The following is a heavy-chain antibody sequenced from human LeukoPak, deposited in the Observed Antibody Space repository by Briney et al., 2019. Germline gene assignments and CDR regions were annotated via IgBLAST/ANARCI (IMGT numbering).Heavy chain of an antibody. J-gene: IGHJ4*02. D-gene: IGHD1-26*01. Sequence: GGSLRLSCAASGFTFSSYSMNWVRQAPGKGLEWPSYISPTGDTIYYADSVKGRFTISRDNAKNSLYLQMYSLRGEDTAVYYCASGMRVGPNIWGQGTLVTVSS. CDR3: ASGMRVGPNI. V-gene: IGHV3-48*04. CDR1: GFTFSSYS. CDR2: ISPTGDTI.